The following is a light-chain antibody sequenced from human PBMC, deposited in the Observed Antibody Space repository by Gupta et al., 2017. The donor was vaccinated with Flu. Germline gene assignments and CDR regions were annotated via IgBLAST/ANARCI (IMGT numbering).Light chain of an antibody. CDR2: WAS. CDR1: QSVLYSSNDKNY. V-gene: IGKV4-1*01. CDR3: QQYNSTPLT. Sequence: DIVMTQSPDSLAVSLGERATINCKSSQSVLYSSNDKNYLAWYQQKPGQPPKLLIYWASTRESGFPDRFSGSGSGTDFTLTISSLQAEDVAVYYCQQYNSTPLTFGRGTKVEIK. J-gene: IGKJ4*01.